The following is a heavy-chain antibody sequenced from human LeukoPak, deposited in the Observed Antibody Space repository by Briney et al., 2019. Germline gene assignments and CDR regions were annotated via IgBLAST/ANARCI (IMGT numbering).Heavy chain of an antibody. CDR1: GGSISSSSYY. J-gene: IGHJ5*02. Sequence: SETLSLTCTVSGGSISSSSYYWGWIRQPPGKGLEWIGSIYYSGSTYYNPSLKSRVTISVDTSKNQFSLKLSSVTAADTAVYYCARESGRIWFGELFHNNWFDPWGRGTLVTVSS. D-gene: IGHD3-10*01. V-gene: IGHV4-39*07. CDR2: IYYSGST. CDR3: ARESGRIWFGELFHNNWFDP.